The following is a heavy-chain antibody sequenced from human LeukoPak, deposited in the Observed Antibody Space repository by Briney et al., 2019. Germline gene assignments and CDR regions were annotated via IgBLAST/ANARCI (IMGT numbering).Heavy chain of an antibody. V-gene: IGHV4-4*02. CDR3: ARRDYCTSTSCYESYNWFDP. D-gene: IGHD2-2*01. Sequence: SGTLSLTCAVSGGSISSSNWWSWVRQPPGKGLEWIGEIYHSGSTNYNPSLKSRVTISVDTSNNQFSLRLSSVTAADTAVYYCARRDYCTSTSCYESYNWFDPWGQGTLVTVSS. CDR1: GGSISSSNW. J-gene: IGHJ5*02. CDR2: IYHSGST.